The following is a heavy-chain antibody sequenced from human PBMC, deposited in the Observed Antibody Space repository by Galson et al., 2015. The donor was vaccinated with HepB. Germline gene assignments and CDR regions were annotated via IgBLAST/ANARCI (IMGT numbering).Heavy chain of an antibody. CDR1: GTDN. CDR3: AGTGSGSYPISASGAFDI. D-gene: IGHD1-26*01. CDR2: ISSGSTTI. Sequence: SLRLSCAASGTDNMNWVRQAPGKGLEWVSYISSGSTTIYYADSVKGRFTISRDSAKNSLYLQMNSLRDEDTAVYYCAGTGSGSYPISASGAFDIWGQGTMVTVSS. J-gene: IGHJ3*02. V-gene: IGHV3-48*02.